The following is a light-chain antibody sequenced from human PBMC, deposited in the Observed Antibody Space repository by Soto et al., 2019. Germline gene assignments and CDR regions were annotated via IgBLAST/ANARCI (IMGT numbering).Light chain of an antibody. J-gene: IGKJ1*01. CDR3: QQYNNWPPWT. CDR1: QSVSSN. V-gene: IGKV3-15*01. Sequence: EIVLTQSPGPLSLSPGERATLSCRASQSVSSNLAWYQQKPGQAPRLLIYGASTRATGIPARFSGSGSGTEFTLTISRLQSEDFAVYYCQQYNNWPPWTFGQGTKVDIK. CDR2: GAS.